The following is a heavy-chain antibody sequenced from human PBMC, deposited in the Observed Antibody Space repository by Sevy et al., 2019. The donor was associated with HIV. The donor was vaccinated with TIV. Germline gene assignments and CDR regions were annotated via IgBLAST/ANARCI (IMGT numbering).Heavy chain of an antibody. Sequence: ASVKVSCKASGYTFTDYYIHWVRHAPGQGLEWMAWINPNDGVTNYAQRFQGGVTVTRDTSISTAYMELRRLRSDDTAIYYCARLTTMPTSDLYGMDVWGQGTTVTVSS. V-gene: IGHV1-2*02. CDR1: GYTFTDYY. D-gene: IGHD1-1*01. CDR3: ARLTTMPTSDLYGMDV. J-gene: IGHJ6*02. CDR2: INPNDGVT.